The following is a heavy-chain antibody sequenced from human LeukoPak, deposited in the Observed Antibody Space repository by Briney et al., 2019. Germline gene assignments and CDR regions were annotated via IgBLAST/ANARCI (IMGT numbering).Heavy chain of an antibody. CDR1: GFTFSSHW. J-gene: IGHJ4*02. CDR2: INSDGSST. Sequence: AGSLRLSCAASGFTFSSHWMHWVRQAPGKGLVWVSRINSDGSSTNYADSVKGRFTISRDNAKNTLYLQINSLRAEDTAVYYCAGTRVGDYWGQGTLVTVSS. V-gene: IGHV3-74*01. D-gene: IGHD1-26*01. CDR3: AGTRVGDY.